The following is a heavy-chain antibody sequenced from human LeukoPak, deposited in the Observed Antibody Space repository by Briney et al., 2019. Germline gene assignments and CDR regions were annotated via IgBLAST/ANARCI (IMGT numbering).Heavy chain of an antibody. D-gene: IGHD4-17*01. V-gene: IGHV4-39*01. CDR2: IYYSGST. CDR1: GGSIISSSYY. CDR3: ARHVSPYGDPGFLDV. Sequence: SETLSLTCTVSGGSIISSSYYWGWIRQPPGKGLEWIGSIYYSGSTYYNPSLKSRVTISVDTSKNQFSLKLSSVTAADTAVYYCARHVSPYGDPGFLDVWGKGTTVTVSS. J-gene: IGHJ6*04.